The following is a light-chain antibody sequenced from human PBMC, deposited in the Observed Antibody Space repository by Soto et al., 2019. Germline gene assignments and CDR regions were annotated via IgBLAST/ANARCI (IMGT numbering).Light chain of an antibody. Sequence: GDRVTLTCRASQSISSWLAWYQQKPGKAPKILIYKASGLESGVPSTFSGSGSGTEFTLTISSLQPDDFATYYCQQYSTYRWTFGQGTKVEIK. CDR2: KAS. CDR1: QSISSW. V-gene: IGKV1-5*03. J-gene: IGKJ1*01. CDR3: QQYSTYRWT.